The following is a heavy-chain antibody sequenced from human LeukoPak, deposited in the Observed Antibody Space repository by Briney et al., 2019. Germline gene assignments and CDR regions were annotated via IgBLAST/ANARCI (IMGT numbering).Heavy chain of an antibody. CDR3: AREWGIAVIDY. CDR2: ISSSSGYI. J-gene: IGHJ4*02. V-gene: IGHV3-21*01. CDR1: GFTFSSYS. Sequence: GGSLRLSCAASGFTFSSYSMTWVRQAPGKVLEWVSSISSSSGYIYYADSVEGRFTISRDNAKNSLYLQMNSLRAEDTAVYYCAREWGIAVIDYWGQGTLVTVSS. D-gene: IGHD6-19*01.